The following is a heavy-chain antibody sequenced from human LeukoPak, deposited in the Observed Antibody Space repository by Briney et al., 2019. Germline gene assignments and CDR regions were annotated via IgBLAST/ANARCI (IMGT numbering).Heavy chain of an antibody. CDR1: GYTFTSYY. CDR3: AREARGGSYDYVWVSYRYFDY. Sequence: EASVKVSCKASGYTFTSYYMHWVRQAPGQGLEWMGIINPSGGSTSYAQKFQGRVTMTRDTSTSAVYMELSSLRSEGTAVYYCAREARGGSYDYVWVSYRYFDYWGQGTLVTVSS. CDR2: INPSGGST. D-gene: IGHD3-16*02. J-gene: IGHJ4*02. V-gene: IGHV1-46*01.